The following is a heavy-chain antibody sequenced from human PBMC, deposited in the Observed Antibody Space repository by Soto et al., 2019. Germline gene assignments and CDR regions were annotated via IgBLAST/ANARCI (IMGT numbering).Heavy chain of an antibody. Sequence: QVQLVESGGGVVQPGRSLRLSCAASGFTFSSYGMHWVRQAPGKGLEWVAVISYYGSNKYYADSVKGRFTISRDNSKNTLYLEMNSQRAEDTAVYYCAQGQTLEWFTWFDPWGQGTLVTVSS. J-gene: IGHJ5*02. CDR1: GFTFSSYG. V-gene: IGHV3-30*03. CDR2: ISYYGSNK. D-gene: IGHD3-3*01. CDR3: AQGQTLEWFTWFDP.